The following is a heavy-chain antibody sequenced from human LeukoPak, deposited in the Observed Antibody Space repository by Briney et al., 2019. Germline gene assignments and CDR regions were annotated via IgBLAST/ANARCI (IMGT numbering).Heavy chain of an antibody. CDR1: GGSISSHY. J-gene: IGHJ4*02. D-gene: IGHD3-22*01. CDR2: NYYSGST. CDR3: ARLLDDSSGFPHPNFDC. V-gene: IGHV4-59*11. Sequence: SETLSLTCTVSGGSISSHYWSWIRQPPGKGLEWIGYNYYSGSTNYNPSLKSRVTLSVDKSKNQFSLKLSSVTAADTAVYYCARLLDDSSGFPHPNFDCWGQGTLVTVSS.